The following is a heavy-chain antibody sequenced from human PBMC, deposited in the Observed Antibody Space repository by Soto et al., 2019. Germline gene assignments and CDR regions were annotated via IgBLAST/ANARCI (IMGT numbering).Heavy chain of an antibody. CDR1: GYTFTSYA. V-gene: IGHV1-3*01. Sequence: ASVKVSCKASGYTFTSYAMHWVRQAPGQRLEWMGWINAGNGNTKYSQKFQGRVTITRDTSASTAYMELSSLRSEDTAVYYCARDRITMVRGVIFYYYYGMDVWGQGTTVTVSS. CDR3: ARDRITMVRGVIFYYYYGMDV. D-gene: IGHD3-10*01. CDR2: INAGNGNT. J-gene: IGHJ6*02.